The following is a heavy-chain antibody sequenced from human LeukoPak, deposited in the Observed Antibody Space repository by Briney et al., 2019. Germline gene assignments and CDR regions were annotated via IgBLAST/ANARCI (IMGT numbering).Heavy chain of an antibody. CDR2: ISSSSSYI. CDR1: GFTFSSYS. D-gene: IGHD5-18*01. Sequence: GGALRLSCAASGFTFSSYSMNWVRPAPGKGLGWVSFISSSSSYIYYADSVKGRFTISRDNAKNSLYLQMNSLRAEDTAVYYCARGGEFDGYSYGLSIDYWGQGTLVTVSS. J-gene: IGHJ4*02. V-gene: IGHV3-21*01. CDR3: ARGGEFDGYSYGLSIDY.